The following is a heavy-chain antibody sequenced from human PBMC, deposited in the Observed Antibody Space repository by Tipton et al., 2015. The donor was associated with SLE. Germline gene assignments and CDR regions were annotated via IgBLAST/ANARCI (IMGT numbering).Heavy chain of an antibody. V-gene: IGHV5-10-1*01. J-gene: IGHJ4*02. Sequence: SPSFQGHVTISADKSISTAYLQWSSLKASDTAMYYCARGGGRDYWGQGTLVTVSS. D-gene: IGHD1-26*01. CDR3: ARGGGRDY.